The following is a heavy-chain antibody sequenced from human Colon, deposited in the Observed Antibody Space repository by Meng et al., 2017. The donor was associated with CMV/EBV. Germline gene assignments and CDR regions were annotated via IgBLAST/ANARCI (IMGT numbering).Heavy chain of an antibody. CDR3: ARDPAGMVMHNARGYFDS. Sequence: SETLSLTCNVSGDSMSSYYWAWIRQSPGKGLEWIGYIYSGGSANYNPSLKSRVTISGDTSKNQISLRLTSVTAADTAVYFCARDPAGMVMHNARGYFDSWGQGTLVTVSS. J-gene: IGHJ4*02. CDR1: GDSMSSYY. CDR2: IYSGGSA. V-gene: IGHV4-59*01. D-gene: IGHD2-8*01.